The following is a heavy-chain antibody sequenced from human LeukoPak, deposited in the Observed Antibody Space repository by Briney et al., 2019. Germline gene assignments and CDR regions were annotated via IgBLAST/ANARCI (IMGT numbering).Heavy chain of an antibody. Sequence: PSETLSLTCAVYGGSFSGYYWSWIRQPPGKGLEWIGSIYYSGSTYYNPSLKRRVTISVDTSKNQFSLKLSSVTAADTAVYYCGRRYPYDFWSGYYLDYWGQGTLVTVSS. CDR3: GRRYPYDFWSGYYLDY. CDR2: IYYSGST. CDR1: GGSFSGYY. V-gene: IGHV4-34*01. D-gene: IGHD3-3*01. J-gene: IGHJ4*02.